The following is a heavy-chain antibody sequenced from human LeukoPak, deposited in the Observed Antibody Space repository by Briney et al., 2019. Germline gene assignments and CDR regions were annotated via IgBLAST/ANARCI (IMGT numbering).Heavy chain of an antibody. CDR1: GYSFTSYW. D-gene: IGHD6-6*01. CDR2: IYPGDSDT. V-gene: IGHV5-51*01. J-gene: IGHJ4*02. Sequence: GESLQISCKSSGYSFTSYWIGWVRQIPGKGLEWMGIIYPGDSDTRYSPSFQGQVTISADKSISTAYLQWSSLKASDTAMYYCARLGFIAARPYFDYWGQGTLVTVSS. CDR3: ARLGFIAARPYFDY.